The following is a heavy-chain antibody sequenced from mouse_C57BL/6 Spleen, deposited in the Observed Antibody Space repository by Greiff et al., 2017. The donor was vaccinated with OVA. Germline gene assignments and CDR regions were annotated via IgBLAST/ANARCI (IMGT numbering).Heavy chain of an antibody. J-gene: IGHJ3*01. D-gene: IGHD2-3*01. CDR1: GYTFTDYY. CDR3: ARAYDGYLFAY. V-gene: IGHV1-26*01. Sequence: EVRLQQSGPELVKPGASVKISCKASGYTFTDYYMNWVKQSHGKSLEWIGDINPNNGGTSYNQKFKGKATLTVDKSSSTAYMELRSLTSEDSAVYYCARAYDGYLFAYWGQGTLVTVSA. CDR2: INPNNGGT.